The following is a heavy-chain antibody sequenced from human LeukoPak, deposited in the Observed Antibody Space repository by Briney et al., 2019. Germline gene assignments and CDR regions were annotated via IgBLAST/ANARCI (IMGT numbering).Heavy chain of an antibody. Sequence: GASVKVSCKASGYTFTSYGISWVRQAPGQGLEWMGWISAYNGNTNYAQKLQGRVTMTTDTSTSTAYMELRSLRSEDTAVYYCAADLRNSSGWQKRYYYYHMDVWGKGTTVTISS. V-gene: IGHV1-18*01. CDR3: AADLRNSSGWQKRYYYYHMDV. J-gene: IGHJ6*03. CDR1: GYTFTSYG. D-gene: IGHD6-19*01. CDR2: ISAYNGNT.